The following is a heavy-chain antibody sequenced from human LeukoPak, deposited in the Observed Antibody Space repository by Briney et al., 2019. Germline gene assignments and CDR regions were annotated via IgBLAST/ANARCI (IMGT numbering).Heavy chain of an antibody. V-gene: IGHV1-2*02. CDR1: GYTFTGYY. J-gene: IGHJ5*02. CDR2: INPNSGGT. Sequence: ASVKVSCKASGYTFTGYYMHWVRQAPGQGLEWMGWINPNSGGTNYAQKFQGRVTMTRDTSISTAYMELSRLRSDDTAVYYCARDTGDTYNWFDPWGQETLVTVSS. CDR3: ARDTGDTYNWFDP. D-gene: IGHD3-16*01.